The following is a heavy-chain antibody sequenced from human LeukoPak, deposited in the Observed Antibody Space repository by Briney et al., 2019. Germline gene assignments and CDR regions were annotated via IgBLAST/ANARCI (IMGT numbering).Heavy chain of an antibody. CDR3: AREDTAMVTFSYYYYYGMDV. D-gene: IGHD5-18*01. V-gene: IGHV3-30-3*01. J-gene: IGHJ6*02. CDR1: GFTFSSYA. CDR2: ISYDGSNK. Sequence: GRSLRLSCAASGFTFSSYAMHWVRQAPGKGLEWVAVISYDGSNKYYADSVKGRFTISRDNSKNTLYLQMNSLRAEDTAVYSCAREDTAMVTFSYYYYYGMDVWGQGTTVTVS.